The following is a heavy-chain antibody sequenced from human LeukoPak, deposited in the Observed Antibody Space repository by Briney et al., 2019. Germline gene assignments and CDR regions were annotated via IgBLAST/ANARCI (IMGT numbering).Heavy chain of an antibody. CDR1: RGSISSYY. CDR2: ILHSGTT. CDR3: ASGYSRTWPYYYYMDV. J-gene: IGHJ6*03. Sequence: SETLSLTCSVSRGSISSYYWSWIRQTPGKGLEWIGYILHSGTTNYNPSLKSRVTISIDTSKNYFSLTLNSVTPADTAVYYCASGYSRTWPYYYYMDVWGKGTTVTVSS. V-gene: IGHV4-59*01. D-gene: IGHD6-13*01.